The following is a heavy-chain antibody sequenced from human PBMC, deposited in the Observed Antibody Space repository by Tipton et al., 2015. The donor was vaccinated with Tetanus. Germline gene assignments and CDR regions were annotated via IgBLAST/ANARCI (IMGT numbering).Heavy chain of an antibody. CDR1: GGSVSNGGYS. CDR3: ARGGSYSYGPRGFDL. V-gene: IGHV4-30-2*06. Sequence: LRLSCAVSGGSVSNGGYSWSWIRQSPGKGLEWIGEINHSGSTTYSPSFKSRVTISVDTPKHQFSLKLTSLTVADTAVYYCARGGSYSYGPRGFDLWGRGTLVTVSS. D-gene: IGHD5-18*01. J-gene: IGHJ2*01. CDR2: INHSGST.